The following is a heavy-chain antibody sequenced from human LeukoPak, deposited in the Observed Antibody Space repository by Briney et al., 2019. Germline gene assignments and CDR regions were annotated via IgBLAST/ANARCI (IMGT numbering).Heavy chain of an antibody. D-gene: IGHD5-24*01. Sequence: GGSLRLSCAASGFTVSSNYMSWVRQAPGKGLEWVSVFYCGGSTYYADSVKGRFTISRDNSKNTLYLQMNNLRAEDTAVYYCARFFNGYNRYWGQGTQVTVSS. CDR3: ARFFNGYNRY. J-gene: IGHJ4*02. V-gene: IGHV3-66*01. CDR1: GFTVSSNY. CDR2: FYCGGST.